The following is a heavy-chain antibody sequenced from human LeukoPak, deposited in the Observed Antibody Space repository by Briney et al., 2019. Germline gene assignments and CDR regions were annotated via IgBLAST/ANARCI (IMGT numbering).Heavy chain of an antibody. CDR3: ARQQWLDGAYYFDY. Sequence: GGSLRLSCAASGFTFSSYWMSWVRQAPGKGLEWVANIKKDGSEKYYVDSVKGQFTISRDNAKTSLYLQMDSLRAEDTAVYYCARQQWLDGAYYFDYWGEGTLVTVSS. CDR1: GFTFSSYW. V-gene: IGHV3-7*01. D-gene: IGHD6-19*01. J-gene: IGHJ4*02. CDR2: IKKDGSEK.